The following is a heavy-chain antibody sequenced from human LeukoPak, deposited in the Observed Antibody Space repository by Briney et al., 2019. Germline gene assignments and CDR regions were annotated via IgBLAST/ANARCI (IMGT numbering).Heavy chain of an antibody. Sequence: GGSLRLSCAASGFTFSSYSMNWVRQAPGKGLEWVSYISSSSSTIYYADSVKGRFTISRDNAKNSLYLQMNSLRAEDTAVYYCARMYCGGDCLVDYWGQGTLVTVSS. CDR3: ARMYCGGDCLVDY. D-gene: IGHD2-21*02. J-gene: IGHJ4*02. V-gene: IGHV3-48*04. CDR1: GFTFSSYS. CDR2: ISSSSSTI.